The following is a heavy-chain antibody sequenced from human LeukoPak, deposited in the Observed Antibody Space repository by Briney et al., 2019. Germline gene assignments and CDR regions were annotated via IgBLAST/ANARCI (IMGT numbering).Heavy chain of an antibody. V-gene: IGHV3-7*04. CDR2: INQDGTEK. CDR3: VRGDWYFES. D-gene: IGHD2-21*01. J-gene: IGHJ4*02. CDR1: GFNFGDSR. Sequence: GGSLRLSCAASGFNFGDSRMTWVRQVPGKGLEWVANINQDGTEKHFLDSVEGRFTISRDNAKRSLFLQMSSLRSEDTAVYFCVRGDWYFESWGQGTLVTVSA.